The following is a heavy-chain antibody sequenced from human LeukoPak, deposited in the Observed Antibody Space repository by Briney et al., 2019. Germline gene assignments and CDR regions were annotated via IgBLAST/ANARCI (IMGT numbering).Heavy chain of an antibody. J-gene: IGHJ4*02. D-gene: IGHD2-15*01. CDR2: IYYSGST. Sequence: SETLSLTCTVSGGSISSSTYYWGWIRQPPGKGLEWIGSIYYSGSTYYNPSLKSRVTISVDTSKNQFSLKLSSVTAADTAVYYCARVRCSGGSCYSGSWGQVTLVTVSS. CDR1: GGSISSSTYY. CDR3: ARVRCSGGSCYSGS. V-gene: IGHV4-39*01.